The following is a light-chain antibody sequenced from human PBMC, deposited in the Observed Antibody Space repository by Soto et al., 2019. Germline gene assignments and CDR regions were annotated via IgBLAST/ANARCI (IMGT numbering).Light chain of an antibody. Sequence: DIQMTQSPSSLSASVGDRVTITCRASQSISSYLNWYQQKPGKAPKVLIYAASSLQSGVPPRFSGSGSGTDFTLTISSLQPEDFATYYCQQSYSIPLTFGAETKVDIK. J-gene: IGKJ4*01. CDR1: QSISSY. CDR2: AAS. CDR3: QQSYSIPLT. V-gene: IGKV1-39*01.